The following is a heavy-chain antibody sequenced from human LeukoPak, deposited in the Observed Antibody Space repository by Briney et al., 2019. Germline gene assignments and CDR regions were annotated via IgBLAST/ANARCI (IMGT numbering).Heavy chain of an antibody. CDR2: IYYSGST. J-gene: IGHJ4*02. Sequence: PSETLSLTCTVSGGSISTYYWSWIRQPPGKGVEWIGYIYYSGSTNYNPSLKSRVTISVDTSKNQFSLKLSSVTAADTAVYYCARQILGTTLYFDYWGQGTLVTVSP. CDR3: ARQILGTTLYFDY. CDR1: GGSISTYY. D-gene: IGHD1-26*01. V-gene: IGHV4-59*08.